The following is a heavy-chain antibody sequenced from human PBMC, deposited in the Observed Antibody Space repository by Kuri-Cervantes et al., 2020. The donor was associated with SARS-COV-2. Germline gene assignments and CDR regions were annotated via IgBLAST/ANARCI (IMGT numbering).Heavy chain of an antibody. V-gene: IGHV4-39*07. D-gene: IGHD2-2*01. J-gene: IGHJ4*02. CDR1: GGSISSSSYY. CDR2: IYYSGST. CDR3: AREDLSVVVPAAFFDY. Sequence: EPLKISCTVSGGSISSSSYYWGWIRQPPGKGLEWIGSIYYSGSTYYNPSLKSRVTISVDTSKNQFSLKLSSVTAADTAVYYCAREDLSVVVPAAFFDYWGQGTLVTVSS.